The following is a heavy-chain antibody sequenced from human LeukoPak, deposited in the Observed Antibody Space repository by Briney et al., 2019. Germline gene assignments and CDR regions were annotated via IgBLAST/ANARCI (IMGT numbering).Heavy chain of an antibody. CDR1: GFTFDDYA. J-gene: IGHJ4*02. V-gene: IGHV3-9*01. D-gene: IGHD1-26*01. CDR2: ISWNSGSI. Sequence: GRSLRLSCAASGFTFDDYAMHWVRQAPGKGLEWVSGISWNSGSIGYADSVKGRFTISRDNAKNSLYLQMNSLRAEGTALYYCAKSVSGSYYYFDYWGQGTLVTVSS. CDR3: AKSVSGSYYYFDY.